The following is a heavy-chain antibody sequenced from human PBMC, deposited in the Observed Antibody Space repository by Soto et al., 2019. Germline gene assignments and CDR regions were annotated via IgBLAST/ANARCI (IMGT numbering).Heavy chain of an antibody. D-gene: IGHD3-16*01. J-gene: IGHJ5*02. V-gene: IGHV3-23*01. CDR1: GFTFSSYA. CDR2: ISGSGGST. Sequence: PGGSLRLSCAASGFTFSSYAMSWVRQVPGKGLQWVSAISGSGGSTYYADSVKGRFTISRDTSKNTLYLQMNSLRAEDTAMYYCAKDYAAGFSNWFDPWGQGTLVTVSS. CDR3: AKDYAAGFSNWFDP.